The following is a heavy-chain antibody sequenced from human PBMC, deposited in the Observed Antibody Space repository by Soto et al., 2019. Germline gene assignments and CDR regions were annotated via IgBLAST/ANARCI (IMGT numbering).Heavy chain of an antibody. D-gene: IGHD2-15*01. CDR3: ARHHLILPAHDFFYGSDV. Sequence: DVHLVESGGGLVQPGQSLRLSCEGSGFTFSMYSMIWVRQAPGKGLEWVARIPEEGGDGHYLDSVKGRFFISRDNAKYSLYLQMKRLRGDDAAIYYCARHHLILPAHDFFYGSDVWGKGASVTVSS. J-gene: IGHJ6*04. V-gene: IGHV3-7*03. CDR2: IPEEGGDG. CDR1: GFTFSMYS.